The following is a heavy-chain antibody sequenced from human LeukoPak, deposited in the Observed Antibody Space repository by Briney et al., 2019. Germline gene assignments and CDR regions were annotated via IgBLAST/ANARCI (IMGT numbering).Heavy chain of an antibody. CDR1: GFTFSSYA. CDR3: AKDRNYYDSSGYYSLMDY. J-gene: IGHJ4*02. Sequence: GGSLRLSCAASGFTFSSYAMSWVRQAPGKGLEWVAFIRYDGSNKYYADSVKGRYTISRDNSKNTLYLQMNSLRAEDTAVYYCAKDRNYYDSSGYYSLMDYWGQGTLVTVSS. CDR2: IRYDGSNK. V-gene: IGHV3-30*02. D-gene: IGHD3-22*01.